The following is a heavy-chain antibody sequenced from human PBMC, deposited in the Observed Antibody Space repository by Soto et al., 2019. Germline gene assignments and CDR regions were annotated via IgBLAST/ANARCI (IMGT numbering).Heavy chain of an antibody. V-gene: IGHV1-69*13. D-gene: IGHD2-8*01. CDR2: IIPIFGTA. CDR1: GGTFSSYA. J-gene: IGHJ4*02. Sequence: SVKVSCKASGGTFSSYAISWVRQAPGQGLEWMGGIIPIFGTANYAQKFQGRVTITADESTSTAYMELSSLRSEDTAVYYCARDVLMVYAIRYFDYWGQGTLVTVSS. CDR3: ARDVLMVYAIRYFDY.